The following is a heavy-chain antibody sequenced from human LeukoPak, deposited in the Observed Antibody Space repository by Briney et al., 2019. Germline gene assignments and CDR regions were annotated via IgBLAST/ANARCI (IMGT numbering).Heavy chain of an antibody. CDR3: ARDQDGGKYYYESSGYSH. J-gene: IGHJ4*02. CDR1: GFTFSSYG. Sequence: PEESLRLSCAASGFTFSSYGLNWVRQAPGKGLEWVSTISSGGHIYYEDSVKGRFTISRDNAKNSLCLQMNSLRAEDTAVYYCARDQDGGKYYYESSGYSHWGQGILVTVSS. V-gene: IGHV3-21*01. CDR2: ISSGGHI. D-gene: IGHD3-22*01.